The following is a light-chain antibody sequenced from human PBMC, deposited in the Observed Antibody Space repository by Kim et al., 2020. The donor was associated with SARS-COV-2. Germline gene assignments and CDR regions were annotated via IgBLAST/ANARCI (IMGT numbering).Light chain of an antibody. CDR2: AAS. Sequence: DIQMTQSPSSLSASVGDRVTITCRASQSISSYLNWYQQKPGKAPKLLIYAASSLQSGVPSRFSGSGSGTDFTLTISSLQPEDFATYYGATFGQGTKLEI. J-gene: IGKJ2*01. CDR3: AT. V-gene: IGKV1-39*01. CDR1: QSISSY.